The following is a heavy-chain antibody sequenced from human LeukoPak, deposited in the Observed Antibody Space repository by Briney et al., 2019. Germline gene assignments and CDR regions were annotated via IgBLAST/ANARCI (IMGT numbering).Heavy chain of an antibody. V-gene: IGHV5-51*01. Sequence: GASLKISCKGSGYTFSNYWIGLVRQMPGKGMEWMWIIYPGDSDTRYSPSFQGQVIISVDKSISTAYVQWSSLKASDSAMYYCARRNPDAFDIWGQGTMVTVS. CDR3: ARRNPDAFDI. J-gene: IGHJ3*02. CDR2: IYPGDSDT. CDR1: GYTFSNYW.